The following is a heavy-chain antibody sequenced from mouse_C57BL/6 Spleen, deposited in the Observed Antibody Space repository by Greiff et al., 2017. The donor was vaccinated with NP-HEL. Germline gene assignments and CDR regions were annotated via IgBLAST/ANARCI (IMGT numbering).Heavy chain of an antibody. V-gene: IGHV5-16*01. CDR1: GFTFSDYY. D-gene: IGHD2-9*01. J-gene: IGHJ3*01. Sequence: DVMLVESEGGLVQPGSSMKLSCTASGFTFSDYYMAWVRQVPEKGLEWVANINYDGSSTYYPDSLKSRFIISRDNAKNILYLQMSSLKSEDTATYYCARDSYYGYHGGFAYWGQGTLVTVSA. CDR3: ARDSYYGYHGGFAY. CDR2: INYDGSST.